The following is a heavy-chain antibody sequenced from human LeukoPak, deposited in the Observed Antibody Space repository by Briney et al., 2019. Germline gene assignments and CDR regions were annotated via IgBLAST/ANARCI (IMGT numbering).Heavy chain of an antibody. J-gene: IGHJ4*02. V-gene: IGHV3-30*09. Sequence: GGSLRLSCAASGFTFSSSAMHWVRQAPGKGLEWVAVISYDGSNKYYADSVKGRFAISRDNSKNTLYLQMNSLRAEDTAVYYYARDPAGIAAAFFDYWGQGTLVTVSS. D-gene: IGHD6-13*01. CDR3: ARDPAGIAAAFFDY. CDR2: ISYDGSNK. CDR1: GFTFSSSA.